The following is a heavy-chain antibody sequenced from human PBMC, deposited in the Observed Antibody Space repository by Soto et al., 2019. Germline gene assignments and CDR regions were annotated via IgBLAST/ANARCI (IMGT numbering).Heavy chain of an antibody. CDR2: IYPGDSET. D-gene: IGHD2-2*01. CDR3: AERRRAKPDAWFEP. Sequence: PGESLKISCKGSGYSFTNYWIGWVRQLPGKGLEWMGIIYPGDSETNYSPSFQGQVTISADKSINTAYLQWISLKASDTAMYYCAERRRAKPDAWFEPWGQGTLVTVSS. V-gene: IGHV5-51*01. CDR1: GYSFTNYW. J-gene: IGHJ5*02.